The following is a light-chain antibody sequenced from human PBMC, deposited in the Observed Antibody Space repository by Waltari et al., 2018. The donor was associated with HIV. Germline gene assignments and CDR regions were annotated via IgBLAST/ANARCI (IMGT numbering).Light chain of an antibody. J-gene: IGKJ1*01. Sequence: DIVMTQSPLSLSVTPGEPASTSCRSNQSLLHSNGYTCLDWYLQKPGQSPQVLIYLGSNRASGVPDRFSGSGSGADFILKISRVEAEDIGIYYCMQTLQSPWTFGQGTKVEVK. CDR1: QSLLHSNGYTC. V-gene: IGKV2-28*01. CDR3: MQTLQSPWT. CDR2: LGS.